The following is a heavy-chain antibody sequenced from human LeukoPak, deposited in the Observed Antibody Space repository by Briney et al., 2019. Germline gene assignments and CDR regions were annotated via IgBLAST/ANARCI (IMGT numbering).Heavy chain of an antibody. J-gene: IGHJ3*01. CDR1: GGSISSGGYY. CDR3: ARVGSIVVVTARQPTDAFDV. D-gene: IGHD2-21*02. Sequence: PSQTLSLTCTVSGGSISSGGYYWSWIRQHPGTGLEWIGNIYYSGSTYFNPSLKSRVTISVDTSKNQFSLKLSSVTAADTAVYYCARVGSIVVVTARQPTDAFDVWGQGTMVTVSS. CDR2: IYYSGST. V-gene: IGHV4-31*03.